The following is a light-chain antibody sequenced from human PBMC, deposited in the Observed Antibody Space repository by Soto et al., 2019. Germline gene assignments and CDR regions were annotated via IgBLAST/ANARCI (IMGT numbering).Light chain of an antibody. CDR3: SSYTSSSTLYV. V-gene: IGLV2-14*01. Sequence: QSALTQPASVSGSPGQSITISCTGTSSDVGSYNYVSWYQQHPGKAPKLMIYDVSNRPPGVSNRFSGSKSGNTASLTISGLQAEDEAEYYCSSYTSSSTLYVFGTGTKLTVL. J-gene: IGLJ1*01. CDR2: DVS. CDR1: SSDVGSYNY.